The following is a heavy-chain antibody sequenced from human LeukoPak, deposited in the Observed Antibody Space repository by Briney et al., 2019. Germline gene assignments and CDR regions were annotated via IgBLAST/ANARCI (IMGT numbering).Heavy chain of an antibody. Sequence: GALRLSCAASGFSFSSYAMTWIRQAPGKGLEWVSSIDAGGGDTYHSDSVKGRSTISRDNSMNTLYLQMNSLRADDAAVYYCGRPTKYWLVRGNGVDVWGQGTTVTVSS. V-gene: IGHV3-23*01. J-gene: IGHJ6*02. CDR1: GFSFSSYA. CDR2: IDAGGGDT. CDR3: GRPTKYWLVRGNGVDV. D-gene: IGHD6-19*01.